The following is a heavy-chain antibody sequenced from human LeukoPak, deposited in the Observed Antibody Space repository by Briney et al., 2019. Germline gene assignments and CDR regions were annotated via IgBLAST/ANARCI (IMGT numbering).Heavy chain of an antibody. CDR3: ATGANTAMTT. Sequence: GGSLRLSCAASGFTFSRYWMHWVRQAPGKGLVWVARINSDETSTSYAASVKGRFTISRDNAKNTLYLQMNSLRAEDTAVYYCATGANTAMTTWGQGTLVTVSS. CDR2: INSDETST. D-gene: IGHD5-18*01. J-gene: IGHJ5*02. CDR1: GFTFSRYW. V-gene: IGHV3-74*01.